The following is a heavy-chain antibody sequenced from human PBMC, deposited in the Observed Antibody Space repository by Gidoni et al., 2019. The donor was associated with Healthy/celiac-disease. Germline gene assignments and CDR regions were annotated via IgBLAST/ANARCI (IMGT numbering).Heavy chain of an antibody. J-gene: IGHJ4*02. D-gene: IGHD2-8*01. CDR1: GFTFRSYA. CDR2: ISGSGGST. CDR3: AKDPILMVYAMGWEY. Sequence: EVQLLESGGGLVQPGGSLRLSGAASGFTFRSYAMSGVRQSPGKGLAWVSAISGSGGSTYYAESVNGRFTISRDNSKNTLYLQMNSLRAEDTAVYYCAKDPILMVYAMGWEYWGQGTLVTVSS. V-gene: IGHV3-23*01.